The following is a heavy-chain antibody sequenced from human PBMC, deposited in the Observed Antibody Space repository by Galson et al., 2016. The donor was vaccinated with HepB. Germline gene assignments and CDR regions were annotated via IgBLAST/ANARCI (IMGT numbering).Heavy chain of an antibody. D-gene: IGHD5-18*01. J-gene: IGHJ4*02. CDR3: ASYSYGYGFGN. CDR1: GFIFSNYW. CDR2: IQQGGGEK. V-gene: IGHV3-7*01. Sequence: SLRLSCAASGFIFSNYWMCWVRQAPGKGLEWVANIQQGGGEKYYLDSVKGRFNISRDNTKNSLYLQMDSLRAEDEAVYYCASYSYGYGFGNWGQGTLVTVSS.